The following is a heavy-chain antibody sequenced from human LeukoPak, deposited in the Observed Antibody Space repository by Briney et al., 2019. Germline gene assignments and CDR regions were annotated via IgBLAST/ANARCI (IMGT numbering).Heavy chain of an antibody. CDR1: GGSISSSSYY. Sequence: SETLSLTCTVSGGSISSSSYYWGWIRQPPGKGLEWIGSIYYSGSTYYSPSLKSRVTISVDTSKNQFSLKLSSVTAADTAVYYCASGPARGRRWVNWFDPWGQGTLVTVSS. J-gene: IGHJ5*02. D-gene: IGHD1-26*01. CDR2: IYYSGST. V-gene: IGHV4-39*07. CDR3: ASGPARGRRWVNWFDP.